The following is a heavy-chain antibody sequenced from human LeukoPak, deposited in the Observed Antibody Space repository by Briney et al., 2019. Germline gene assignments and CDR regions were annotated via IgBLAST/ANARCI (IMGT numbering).Heavy chain of an antibody. V-gene: IGHV3-74*01. CDR3: ARRLHDYGESYDAFDI. CDR1: GFTFNSFW. CDR2: INSDGIRT. J-gene: IGHJ3*02. D-gene: IGHD4-17*01. Sequence: GGSLRLSCAASGFTFNSFWMYWVRQVPGKGLLWVARINSDGIRTSHADSVQGRFTISRDNANNTLYLQMNSLRAEDTAVYYCARRLHDYGESYDAFDIWGQGTMVTVSS.